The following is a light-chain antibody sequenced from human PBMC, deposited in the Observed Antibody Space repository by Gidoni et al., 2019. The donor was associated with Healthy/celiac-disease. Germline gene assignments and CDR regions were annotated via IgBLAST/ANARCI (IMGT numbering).Light chain of an antibody. V-gene: IGLV1-47*01. CDR3: AAWDDSLSAWV. CDR1: SSNIGSNY. CDR2: RNN. J-gene: IGLJ3*02. Sequence: QSVLTQPPSASCTPGQRVTISCSGSSSNIGSNYVSWYQQLPGTAPKLLIYRNNQRPSGVPDRFSGSKSGTSASLAISGLRSEDEADYYCAAWDDSLSAWVFGGGTKLTVL.